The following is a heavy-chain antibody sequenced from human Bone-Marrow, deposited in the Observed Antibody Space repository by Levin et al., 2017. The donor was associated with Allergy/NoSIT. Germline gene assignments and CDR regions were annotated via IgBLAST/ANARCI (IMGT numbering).Heavy chain of an antibody. V-gene: IGHV3-21*01. CDR3: VQGAGQI. CDR1: GFTFSSYT. J-gene: IGHJ4*02. Sequence: PGGSLRLSCVASGFTFSSYTMNWVRQAPGKGLEWLSSIGGTTGYIYYADSVQGRFTISRDNAKNSLFLEMPSLRVEDTAVYYCVQGAGQIWGQGTSVVVSS. CDR2: IGGTTGYI.